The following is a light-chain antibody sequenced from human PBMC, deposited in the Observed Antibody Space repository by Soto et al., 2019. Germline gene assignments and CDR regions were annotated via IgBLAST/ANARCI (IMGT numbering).Light chain of an antibody. Sequence: DIQMTQSPSTLSASVGDRVTITCRASQSISSWLAWYQQKPGKAPKLLIYDASSWESGVPSRFSGSGSGTEFTLAISSLHPDDFATYYCQQYNSYRFTFGPGTKVDIK. CDR1: QSISSW. CDR3: QQYNSYRFT. CDR2: DAS. J-gene: IGKJ3*01. V-gene: IGKV1-5*01.